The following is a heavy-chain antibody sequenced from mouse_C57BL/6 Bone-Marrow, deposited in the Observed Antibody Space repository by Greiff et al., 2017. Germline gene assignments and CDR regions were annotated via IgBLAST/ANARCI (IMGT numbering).Heavy chain of an antibody. CDR1: GFSLTSYA. CDR2: IWPGGGT. CDR3: DRKGQPPGYFDV. D-gene: IGHD3-3*01. V-gene: IGHV2-9-1*01. Sequence: QVQLQQSGPGLVAPSPSLSITCTVSGFSLTSYAIRWVRQPPGQGLAWLGVIWPGGGTNYNSALKSKLSTSKDNSKSQVFIKMNSQQTEDTARNYCDRKGQPPGYFDVWGTGTTVTVSS. J-gene: IGHJ1*03.